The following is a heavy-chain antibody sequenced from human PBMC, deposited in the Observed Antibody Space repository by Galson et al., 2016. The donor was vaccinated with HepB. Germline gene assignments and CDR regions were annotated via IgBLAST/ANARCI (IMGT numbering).Heavy chain of an antibody. CDR3: AKDGATYYQDSSKWSFAL. D-gene: IGHD3-22*01. J-gene: IGHJ2*01. Sequence: SLRLSCAASGFTFRSYAMSWVRQAPGKGLEWVSTIPGSGGSTYYADSVRGRSTISRDNSKNTLYLQMNSLRAEDTAVYYCAKDGATYYQDSSKWSFALWGRGTLVIVSS. CDR1: GFTFRSYA. CDR2: IPGSGGST. V-gene: IGHV3-23*01.